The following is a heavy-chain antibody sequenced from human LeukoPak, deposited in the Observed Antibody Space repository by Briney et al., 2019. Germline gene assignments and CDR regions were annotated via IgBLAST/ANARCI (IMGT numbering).Heavy chain of an antibody. Sequence: ASVEVSCKVSGYTLTDVSMHWERQAPGKGLEWMGGFDPEDGETIYAQKFQGRVTMTEDTSTDTAYMELSSLRSEDTAVYYCATNLGIWFDKNNTWGQGTLVTVSS. CDR1: GYTLTDVS. D-gene: IGHD3-10*01. V-gene: IGHV1-24*01. CDR2: FDPEDGET. CDR3: ATNLGIWFDKNNT. J-gene: IGHJ4*02.